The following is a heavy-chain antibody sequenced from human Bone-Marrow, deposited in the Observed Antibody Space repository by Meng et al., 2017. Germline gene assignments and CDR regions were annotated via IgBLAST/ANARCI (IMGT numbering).Heavy chain of an antibody. Sequence: GESLKISCKGSGYSFTSYWIGWVRQMPGKGLEWMGIIYPGDSDTRYSPSFQGQVTISADKFISTAYLQWSSLKASDTAMYYCARTRDFWSGYYIIDYWGQGTLVTVSS. V-gene: IGHV5-51*01. D-gene: IGHD3-3*01. J-gene: IGHJ4*02. CDR3: ARTRDFWSGYYIIDY. CDR1: GYSFTSYW. CDR2: IYPGDSDT.